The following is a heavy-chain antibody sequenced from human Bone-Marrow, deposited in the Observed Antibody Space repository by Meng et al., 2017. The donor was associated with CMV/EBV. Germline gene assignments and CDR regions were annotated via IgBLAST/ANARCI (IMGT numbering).Heavy chain of an antibody. J-gene: IGHJ4*02. Sequence: GESLKISCAASGFTFSSYAMHWVRQAPGKGLEWVAVISYDGSNKYYADSVKGRFTISRDNSKNKLYLQMNSLRAEDTAVYYCARGRVYSTFDYWGQGTLVTVSS. CDR1: GFTFSSYA. CDR3: ARGRVYSTFDY. CDR2: ISYDGSNK. V-gene: IGHV3-30-3*01. D-gene: IGHD6-13*01.